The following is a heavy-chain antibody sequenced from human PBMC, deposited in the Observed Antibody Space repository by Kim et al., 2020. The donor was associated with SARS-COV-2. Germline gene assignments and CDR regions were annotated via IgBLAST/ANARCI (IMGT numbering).Heavy chain of an antibody. CDR3: ARQYSSGPTIDY. V-gene: IGHV4-39*01. D-gene: IGHD6-19*01. J-gene: IGHJ4*02. Sequence: YSNPSLKSRVTIAVDTSKNQFSLKLSSVTAAATAVYYCARQYSSGPTIDYWGQGTLVTVSS.